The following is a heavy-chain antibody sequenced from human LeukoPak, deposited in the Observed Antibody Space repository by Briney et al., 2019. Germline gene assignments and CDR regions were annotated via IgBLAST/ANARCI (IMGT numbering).Heavy chain of an antibody. CDR1: GFTFSSYA. CDR2: ISGSGGST. V-gene: IGHV3-23*01. Sequence: GGSLRLSCAASGFTFSSYAMSWVRQAPGKGLEWVSAISGSGGSTYYADSVKGRFTISRDNSKNTLYLQMNSLRAEDTAVYYCAKVVRYCSGGSCYPFDYWGQGTLVTVSS. CDR3: AKVVRYCSGGSCYPFDY. D-gene: IGHD2-15*01. J-gene: IGHJ4*02.